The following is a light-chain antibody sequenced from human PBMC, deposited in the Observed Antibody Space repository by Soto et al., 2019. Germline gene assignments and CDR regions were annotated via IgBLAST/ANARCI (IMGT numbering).Light chain of an antibody. CDR2: EVS. J-gene: IGLJ2*01. CDR1: SSDVGGYNY. CDR3: SSYAGRNNLV. V-gene: IGLV2-8*01. Sequence: QSALTQPPSASGSPGQSVTISCTGTSSDVGGYNYVSWYQQHPGKAPKLMIYEVSKRPSGVPDRFSGSKSGNTASLTVFGLQAGDEADYYCSSYAGRNNLVFGGGTKLTVL.